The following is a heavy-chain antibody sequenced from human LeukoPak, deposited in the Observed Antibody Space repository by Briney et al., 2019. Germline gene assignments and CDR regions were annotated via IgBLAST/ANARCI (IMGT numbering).Heavy chain of an antibody. CDR3: AREVFGYYDSSGHLDY. Sequence: GGSLRLSCAASGFTFSSYAMHWVRQAPGKGLEWVAVISYDGSNKYYADSVKGRFTISRDNSKNTLYLQMNSLRVEDTAVYYCAREVFGYYDSSGHLDYWGQGTLVTVSS. V-gene: IGHV3-30-3*01. D-gene: IGHD3-22*01. CDR1: GFTFSSYA. J-gene: IGHJ4*02. CDR2: ISYDGSNK.